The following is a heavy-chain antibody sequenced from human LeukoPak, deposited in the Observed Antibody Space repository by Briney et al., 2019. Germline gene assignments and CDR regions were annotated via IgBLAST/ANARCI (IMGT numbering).Heavy chain of an antibody. D-gene: IGHD6-19*01. V-gene: IGHV3-73*01. J-gene: IGHJ3*02. Sequence: PGGSLRLSCAASGLTFSGSAMHWVRQASGKGLEWVGRTGSRANTYATAYAASVKGRFTISRDDPKNRAYLQMNSLKTEDTAVYYCTRHSDSSGWYAGIDAFDIWGQGTMVTVSS. CDR1: GLTFSGSA. CDR3: TRHSDSSGWYAGIDAFDI. CDR2: TGSRANTYAT.